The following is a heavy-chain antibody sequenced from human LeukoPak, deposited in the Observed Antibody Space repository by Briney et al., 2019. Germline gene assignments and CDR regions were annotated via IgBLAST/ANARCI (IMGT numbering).Heavy chain of an antibody. Sequence: RGASVKVSCKTSGYTFIDYYVHWIRQAPGQGLEWMGRINPSTGGTDFAQKFQGKVSMTRDTSISTAYMELSRLGSDDTAVYYCATLGEDKTDTPFGYWGQGTLVTVSS. D-gene: IGHD3-16*01. CDR3: ATLGEDKTDTPFGY. CDR2: INPSTGGT. V-gene: IGHV1-2*06. J-gene: IGHJ4*02. CDR1: GYTFIDYY.